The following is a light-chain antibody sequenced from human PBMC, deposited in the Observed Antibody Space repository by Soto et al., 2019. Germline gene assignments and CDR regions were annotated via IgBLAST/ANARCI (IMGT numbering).Light chain of an antibody. CDR2: LGS. J-gene: IGKJ4*01. CDR1: QSLLHSNGYSY. V-gene: IGKV2-28*01. Sequence: DIVMTQSPLSLPVTPGEPASISCRSSQSLLHSNGYSYLDWYLQRPGQSPQLLIYLGSHRASGVPDRFSGSGSGTDFTLKISRVEAEDVGVYYCMQALQTLGVTFGGGTKVEIK. CDR3: MQALQTLGVT.